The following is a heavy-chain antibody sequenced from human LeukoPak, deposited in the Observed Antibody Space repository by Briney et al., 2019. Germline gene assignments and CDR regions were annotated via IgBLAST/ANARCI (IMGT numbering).Heavy chain of an antibody. J-gene: IGHJ4*02. Sequence: GGSLRLSCAASEFTFTSYELNWVRQAPGKGLEWVSYISSSGNTISYADSVKGRFTISRDNAKNSLYLQMNSLRAEDTAVYYCARDPIRIVGASSWGQGTLVTVSS. D-gene: IGHD1-26*01. CDR3: ARDPIRIVGASS. V-gene: IGHV3-48*03. CDR2: ISSSGNTI. CDR1: EFTFTSYE.